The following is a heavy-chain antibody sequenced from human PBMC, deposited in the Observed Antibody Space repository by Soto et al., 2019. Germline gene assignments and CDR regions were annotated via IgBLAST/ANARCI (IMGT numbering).Heavy chain of an antibody. CDR1: GFSFSSYW. V-gene: IGHV3-74*01. Sequence: EVQLVESGGALVQPGGSLRLSCAASGFSFSSYWMHWVRQGPGKGLVWVSRIHGDGGRTNYVDSVKGRFTISRDNAKNTVYLQMDSLRAEETAVYYCARGVRGAYGFDIWGQGTLVTVSS. J-gene: IGHJ3*02. CDR2: IHGDGGRT. CDR3: ARGVRGAYGFDI. D-gene: IGHD3-16*01.